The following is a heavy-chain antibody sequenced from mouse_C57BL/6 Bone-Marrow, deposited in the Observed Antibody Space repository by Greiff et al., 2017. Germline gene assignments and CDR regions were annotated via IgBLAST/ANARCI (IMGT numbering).Heavy chain of an antibody. V-gene: IGHV1-22*01. CDR2: ITPNNGGT. Sequence: EVQGVESGPELVKPGASVKMSCKASGYTFTDYNMHWVKQSHGKSLEWIGYITPNNGGTSYNQKFKGKATLTVNKSSSTAYMELRSLTSEDSAVYYCARRDYGSPFAYWGQGTLVTVSA. D-gene: IGHD1-1*01. CDR3: ARRDYGSPFAY. CDR1: GYTFTDYN. J-gene: IGHJ3*01.